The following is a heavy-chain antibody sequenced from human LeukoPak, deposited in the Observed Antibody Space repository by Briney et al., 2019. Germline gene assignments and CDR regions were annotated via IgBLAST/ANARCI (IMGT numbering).Heavy chain of an antibody. Sequence: PSETLSLTCTVSGGSISSGGYYWSWIRQHPGKGLEWIGYIYYSGSTYYNPSLKSRVTISVDTSKNQFSLKLNSVTAADTAVYYCAGGRYTWGLNYWGQGTLVTVSS. CDR1: GGSISSGGYY. J-gene: IGHJ4*02. CDR2: IYYSGST. D-gene: IGHD2-21*01. CDR3: AGGRYTWGLNY. V-gene: IGHV4-31*03.